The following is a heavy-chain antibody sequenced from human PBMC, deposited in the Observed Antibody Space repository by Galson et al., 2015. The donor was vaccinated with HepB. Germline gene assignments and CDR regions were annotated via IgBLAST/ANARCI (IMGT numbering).Heavy chain of an antibody. CDR2: ISSDYTSK. CDR3: ASDCDGSGSFYNMLGD. D-gene: IGHD3-10*01. Sequence: SLRLSCAVSGFTFSRHAFHWVRQAPGRGLEWVALISSDYTSKFYADSVKGRLSISRDNSKDTVYLQMNSLRDEDTAVYYCASDCDGSGSFYNMLGDWGQGTMVTVSS. V-gene: IGHV3-30*07. CDR1: GFTFSRHA. J-gene: IGHJ4*02.